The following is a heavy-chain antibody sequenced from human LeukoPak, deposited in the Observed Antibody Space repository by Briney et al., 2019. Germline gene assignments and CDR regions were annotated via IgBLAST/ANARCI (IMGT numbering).Heavy chain of an antibody. V-gene: IGHV3-7*01. J-gene: IGHJ4*02. CDR1: GFTFSSHW. CDR2: IKKDGSEK. D-gene: IGHD4-17*01. CDR3: ARDRNYGDLFDY. Sequence: GGSLRLSCAASGFTFSSHWMSWVRQAPGKGLEWVANIKKDGSEKYYVDAVKGRFTISRDNAKTSLYLQMNSLRAEDTAVYYCARDRNYGDLFDYWGQGTLVTVSS.